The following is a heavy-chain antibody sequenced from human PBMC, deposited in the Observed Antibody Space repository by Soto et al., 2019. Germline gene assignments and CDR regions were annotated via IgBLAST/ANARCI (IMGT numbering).Heavy chain of an antibody. CDR2: LSGSGGST. CDR3: AKERGHGDSTESVAFDI. Sequence: EVQLLESGGGLVQPGGSLILSCAASGFTFSSYAMSWVRQAPGKRLEWVSALSGSGGSTYYADSVKGRFTIPRDNSENTLYLKMNSLRAEDTAVYYCAKERGHGDSTESVAFDIWGQGTMVTVSS. V-gene: IGHV3-23*01. CDR1: GFTFSSYA. J-gene: IGHJ3*02. D-gene: IGHD4-17*01.